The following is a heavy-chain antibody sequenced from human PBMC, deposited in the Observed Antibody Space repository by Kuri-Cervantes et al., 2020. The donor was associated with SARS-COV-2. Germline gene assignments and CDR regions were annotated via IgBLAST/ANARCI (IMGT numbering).Heavy chain of an antibody. J-gene: IGHJ3*01. CDR2: IKQDGSEK. CDR3: ARVDFIVGVSTKRSAFDL. D-gene: IGHD1-26*01. Sequence: GESLKISCAASGFTFSNAWMSWVRQAPGKGLEWVANIKQDGSEKYYVDSVKGRFTISRDNAKNSLYLQMNGLRVEDTAVYYCARVDFIVGVSTKRSAFDLWGQGTMVTVSS. CDR1: GFTFSNAW. V-gene: IGHV3-7*01.